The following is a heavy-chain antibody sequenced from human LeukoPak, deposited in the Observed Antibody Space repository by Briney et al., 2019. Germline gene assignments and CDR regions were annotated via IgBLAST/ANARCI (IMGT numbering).Heavy chain of an antibody. CDR2: IYTSGST. V-gene: IGHV4-4*07. J-gene: IGHJ6*03. D-gene: IGHD3-22*01. Sequence: PSETLSLTCTVSGGSISSYYWSWIRQPAGKGLEWIGRIYTSGSTNYNPSLKSRVTMSVDTSKNQFSLKLSSVTAADTAVYYCARHLTYYYDSSGYYQGGYYYYYYMDVWAKGPRSPSP. CDR3: ARHLTYYYDSSGYYQGGYYYYYYMDV. CDR1: GGSISSYY.